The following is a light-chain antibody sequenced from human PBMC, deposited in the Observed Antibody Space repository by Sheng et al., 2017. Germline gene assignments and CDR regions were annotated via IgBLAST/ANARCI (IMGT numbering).Light chain of an antibody. Sequence: DIQMTQSPSTLSASVGDRVTITCRANQSVNNWLAWYQQNPGKAPKLLIYKASTLESGVPSRFSGSGSGTEFTLTITSLQPDDFASYYCQHYKSYPWTFGQGTKVEIK. CDR1: QSVNNW. V-gene: IGKV1-5*03. CDR2: KAS. CDR3: QHYKSYPWT. J-gene: IGKJ1*01.